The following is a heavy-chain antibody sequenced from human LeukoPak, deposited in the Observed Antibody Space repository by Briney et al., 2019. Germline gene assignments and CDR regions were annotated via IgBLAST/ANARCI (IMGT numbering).Heavy chain of an antibody. D-gene: IGHD3-22*01. CDR1: GFAFSTYT. CDR2: ISRSSDYI. Sequence: GGPLRLSCAASGFAFSTYTMNWVRQAPGKGLEWVSSISRSSDYIYYADSVKGRFTISRDNAKNSLYLQMNSLRAEDTAVYYCARDPSRYYYDISGYDWGQGTLVTVSS. V-gene: IGHV3-21*01. CDR3: ARDPSRYYYDISGYD. J-gene: IGHJ4*02.